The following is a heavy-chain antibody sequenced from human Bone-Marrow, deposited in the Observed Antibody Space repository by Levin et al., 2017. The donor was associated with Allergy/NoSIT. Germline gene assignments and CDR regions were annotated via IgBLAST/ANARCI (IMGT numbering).Heavy chain of an antibody. CDR2: IFPDDSDT. CDR1: GYSFTSYW. D-gene: IGHD2-21*01. J-gene: IGHJ4*02. Sequence: GESLKISCKASGYSFTSYWIGWVRQMPGKGLEWIGIIFPDDSDTRYSPSFHGQVTISADKSINTAYLQWSSLKASDTAMYYCARPFRQYCVANTCPYFDFWGQGTLVTVSS. V-gene: IGHV5-51*01. CDR3: ARPFRQYCVANTCPYFDF.